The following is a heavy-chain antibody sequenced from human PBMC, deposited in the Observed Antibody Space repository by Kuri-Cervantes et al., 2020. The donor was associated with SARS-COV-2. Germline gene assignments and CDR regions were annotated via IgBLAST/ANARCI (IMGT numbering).Heavy chain of an antibody. Sequence: GESLKISCAASGLTFSSYWMSWVRQAPGKGLEWVSAISGSGGSTYYADSVKGRFTISRDNSKNTLYLQMNSLRAEDTAVYYCAMSYSSGWAFDYWGQGTLVTVSS. V-gene: IGHV3-23*01. D-gene: IGHD6-19*01. J-gene: IGHJ4*02. CDR3: AMSYSSGWAFDY. CDR2: ISGSGGST. CDR1: GLTFSSYW.